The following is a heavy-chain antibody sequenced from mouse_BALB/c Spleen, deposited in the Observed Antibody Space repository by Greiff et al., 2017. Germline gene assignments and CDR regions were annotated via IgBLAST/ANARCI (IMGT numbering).Heavy chain of an antibody. V-gene: IGHV1-7*01. J-gene: IGHJ4*01. CDR3: ARSRGSFYAMDY. Sequence: QVQLQQSGAELAKPGASVKMSCKASGYTFTSYWMHWVKQRPGQGLEWIGYINPSTGYTEYNQKFKDKATLTADKSSSTAYMQLSSLTSEDSAVYYCARSRGSFYAMDYWGQGTSVTVSS. D-gene: IGHD1-1*01. CDR1: GYTFTSYW. CDR2: INPSTGYT.